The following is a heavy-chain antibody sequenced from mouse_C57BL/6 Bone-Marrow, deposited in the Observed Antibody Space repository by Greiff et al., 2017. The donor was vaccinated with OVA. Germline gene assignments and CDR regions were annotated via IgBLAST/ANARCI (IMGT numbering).Heavy chain of an antibody. Sequence: VQLQQSGAELVRPGTSLKVSCTASGYSFTNYLLEWVKQRLGQGLEWIGVINPGSGGTNYNEQFKGKATLTADKSSSTAYMQLSSLTTEDSAVYFYAGDYGSDYGYWYFDVWGTGTTVTVSS. V-gene: IGHV1-54*01. CDR2: INPGSGGT. J-gene: IGHJ1*03. CDR1: GYSFTNYL. D-gene: IGHD1-1*01. CDR3: AGDYGSDYGYWYFDV.